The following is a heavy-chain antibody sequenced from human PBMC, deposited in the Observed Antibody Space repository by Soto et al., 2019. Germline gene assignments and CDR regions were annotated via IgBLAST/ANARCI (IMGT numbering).Heavy chain of an antibody. CDR1: GGSISSYY. CDR2: IYYSGST. D-gene: IGHD1-26*01. J-gene: IGHJ4*02. CDR3: AREPRFSGSYYVPYYFDY. Sequence: LETLSLTCTVSGGSISSYYWGWIRQPPGKGLEWIGYIYYSGSTNYNPSLKSRVTISVDTSKNQFSLKLSSVTAADTAVYYCAREPRFSGSYYVPYYFDYWGQGTLVTVSS. V-gene: IGHV4-59*01.